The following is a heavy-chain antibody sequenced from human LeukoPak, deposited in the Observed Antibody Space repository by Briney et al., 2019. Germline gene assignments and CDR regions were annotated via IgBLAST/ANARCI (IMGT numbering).Heavy chain of an antibody. Sequence: PGGSLRLSCAASGFPFSNYGMHWVRQAPGKGLGWVAFIRYDVSNKYYADSVKGRFTISRDNSKNTLYLQMNSLRAEDTAVYYCAKLTLNTNCTNGVCWNWFDPWGQGTLVTVSS. D-gene: IGHD2-8*01. CDR2: IRYDVSNK. CDR3: AKLTLNTNCTNGVCWNWFDP. V-gene: IGHV3-30*02. J-gene: IGHJ5*02. CDR1: GFPFSNYG.